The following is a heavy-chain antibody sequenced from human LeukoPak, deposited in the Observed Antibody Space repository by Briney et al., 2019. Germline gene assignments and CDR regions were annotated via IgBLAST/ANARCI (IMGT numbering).Heavy chain of an antibody. V-gene: IGHV4-59*08. Sequence: SETLSLTCTVSGGSITTYYWSWIRQPPGKRLEWMRYIYYTGTTNYNPSFKSRVTISVDTSKNQFSLRVNSVTDADTAVYYCARLHYSKDGISRPSMDVWGRGTTVIVSS. CDR2: IYYTGTT. CDR3: ARLHYSKDGISRPSMDV. J-gene: IGHJ6*03. CDR1: GGSITTYY. D-gene: IGHD4-11*01.